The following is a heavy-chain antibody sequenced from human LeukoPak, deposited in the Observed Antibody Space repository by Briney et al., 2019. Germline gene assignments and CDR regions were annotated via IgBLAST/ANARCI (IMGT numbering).Heavy chain of an antibody. Sequence: SETLSLTCTVSGGSISSYYWSWLRQPPGKGLEWIGYIYYSGSTNYNPSLKNRVTISVDTSKNQFSLKLSSVTAADTAVYYCARAGTGIAAAGDGFDYWGQGTLVTVSS. CDR1: GGSISSYY. D-gene: IGHD6-13*01. CDR2: IYYSGST. J-gene: IGHJ4*02. V-gene: IGHV4-59*01. CDR3: ARAGTGIAAAGDGFDY.